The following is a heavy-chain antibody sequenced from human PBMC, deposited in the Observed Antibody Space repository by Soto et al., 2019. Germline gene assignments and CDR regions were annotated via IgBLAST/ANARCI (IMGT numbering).Heavy chain of an antibody. CDR3: ARGRDCLTGRCFPNWFDS. Sequence: SETLSLTCSVSGDSISTVDYFWAWIRQPPGQALEYIGYIYKSTTTYYNPSFESRVAISLDTSKSQFSLNVTSVTAADTAVYFCARGRDCLTGRCFPNWFDSWAQGTLVTLSS. V-gene: IGHV4-30-4*01. CDR2: IYKSTTT. CDR1: GDSISTVDYF. J-gene: IGHJ5*01. D-gene: IGHD3-16*01.